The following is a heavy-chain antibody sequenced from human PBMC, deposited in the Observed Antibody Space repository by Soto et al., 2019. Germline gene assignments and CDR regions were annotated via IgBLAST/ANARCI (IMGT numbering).Heavy chain of an antibody. Sequence: SETLSLTCTVSGGSISSYYWSWIRQPPGKGLERIGYIYYSGSTNYNPSLKSRVTISVDTSKNQFSLKLSSVTAADTAVYYCARHEYDYIWGSYRGVDYWVQGTLVTVSS. CDR1: GGSISSYY. D-gene: IGHD3-16*02. CDR3: ARHEYDYIWGSYRGVDY. J-gene: IGHJ4*02. CDR2: IYYSGST. V-gene: IGHV4-59*01.